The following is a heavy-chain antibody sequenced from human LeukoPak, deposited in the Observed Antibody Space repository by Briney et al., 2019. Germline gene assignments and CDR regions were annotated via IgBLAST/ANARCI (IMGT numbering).Heavy chain of an antibody. CDR2: IYYSGST. CDR3: ARTADLWLGATLPFDY. V-gene: IGHV4-30-4*01. Sequence: SEALSLTCTVSGGSISSGVYYWSWIRHPPGKGLEWMVYIYYSGSTYYNPSRKSRVTISVDTSKNQFSLKMSYVTAADPAVYHCARTADLWLGATLPFDYWGQGALVTVSP. J-gene: IGHJ4*02. D-gene: IGHD3-10*01. CDR1: GGSISSGVYY.